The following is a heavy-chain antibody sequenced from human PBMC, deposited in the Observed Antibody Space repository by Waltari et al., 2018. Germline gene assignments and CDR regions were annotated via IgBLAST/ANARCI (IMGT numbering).Heavy chain of an antibody. J-gene: IGHJ2*01. Sequence: QVQLQESGPGLVKPSETLSLTCAVSGYSISSGYYWGWIRQPPGKGLEWIGSIYHIGSTYSLPSLMSRVTLSLDTSKNQFSLKLSSVTAADTAVYYCAREKTSWYFDLWGRGTLVTVSS. CDR3: AREKTSWYFDL. D-gene: IGHD1-1*01. CDR1: GYSISSGYY. CDR2: IYHIGST. V-gene: IGHV4-38-2*02.